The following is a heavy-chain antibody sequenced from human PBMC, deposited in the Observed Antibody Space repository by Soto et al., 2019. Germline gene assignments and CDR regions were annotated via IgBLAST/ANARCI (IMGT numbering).Heavy chain of an antibody. Sequence: SETLSLTCTVSGGSISSYYWSWTRQPPGKGLEWIGYIYYSGSTNYNPSLKSRVTISVDTSKNQFSLKLSSVTAADTAVYYCARVRRRYGSGSYYNPLYYYGMDVWGQGTTVTVSS. CDR2: IYYSGST. J-gene: IGHJ6*02. D-gene: IGHD3-10*01. CDR3: ARVRRRYGSGSYYNPLYYYGMDV. CDR1: GGSISSYY. V-gene: IGHV4-59*01.